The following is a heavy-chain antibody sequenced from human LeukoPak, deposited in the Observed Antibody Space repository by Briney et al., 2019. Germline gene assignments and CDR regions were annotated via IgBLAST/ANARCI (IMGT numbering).Heavy chain of an antibody. D-gene: IGHD5-12*01. J-gene: IGHJ4*02. CDR3: ARGRGYDQSFDY. V-gene: IGHV4-39*01. CDR2: IYYSGST. Sequence: SETLSLTCTVSGGSISSSSYYWGWIRQPPGKGLEWIGSIYYSGSTYYNPSLKSRVTISVDTSKNQFSLKLSSVTAADTAVYYCARGRGYDQSFDYWGQGTLVTVSS. CDR1: GGSISSSSYY.